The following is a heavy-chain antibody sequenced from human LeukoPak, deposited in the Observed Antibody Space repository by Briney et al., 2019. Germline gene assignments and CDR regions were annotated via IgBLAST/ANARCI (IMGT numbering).Heavy chain of an antibody. J-gene: IGHJ5*02. CDR2: ISGGGGST. CDR3: AKDPPYYGSGSYHSAGKNWFDP. Sequence: PGGSLRLSCAASGFTFSSYAMSWVRQAPGKGLEWVSAISGGGGSTYYADSVKGRFTISRDNSKNTLYLQMNSLRAEDTAVYYCAKDPPYYGSGSYHSAGKNWFDPWGQGTLVTVSS. V-gene: IGHV3-23*01. CDR1: GFTFSSYA. D-gene: IGHD3-10*01.